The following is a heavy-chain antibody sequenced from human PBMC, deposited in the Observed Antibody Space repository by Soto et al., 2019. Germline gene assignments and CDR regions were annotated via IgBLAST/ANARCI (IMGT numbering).Heavy chain of an antibody. CDR1: GFTFSSYA. V-gene: IGHV3-23*01. CDR2: ISGGGGST. CDR3: TTDPLGGSGWYLGDY. Sequence: PGGSLRLSCVASGFTFSSYAMNWVRQAPGKGLEWVSGISGGGGSTYNADSVKGRFTISRDNSKNTLYLQMNSLRAEDTAVYYCTTDPLGGSGWYLGDYWGQGTLVTVSS. D-gene: IGHD6-19*01. J-gene: IGHJ4*02.